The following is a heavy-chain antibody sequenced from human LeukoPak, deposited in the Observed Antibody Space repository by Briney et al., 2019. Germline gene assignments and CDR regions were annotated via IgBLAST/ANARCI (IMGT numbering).Heavy chain of an antibody. CDR1: GGSISSSSYY. Sequence: SETLSLTCTVPGGSISSSSYYWGWIRQPPGKGLEWIGSIYYSGSTYYNPSLKSRVTISVDTSKNQFSLKLSSVTAADTAVYYCARFYYYDSSGYGWRGFEDYWGQGTLVTVSS. V-gene: IGHV4-39*07. J-gene: IGHJ4*02. CDR2: IYYSGST. CDR3: ARFYYYDSSGYGWRGFEDY. D-gene: IGHD3-22*01.